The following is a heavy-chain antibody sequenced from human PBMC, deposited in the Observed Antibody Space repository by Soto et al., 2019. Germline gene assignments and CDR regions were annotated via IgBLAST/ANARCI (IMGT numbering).Heavy chain of an antibody. CDR1: GYTFTNYG. CDR2: ISAYNGDT. J-gene: IGHJ6*02. V-gene: IGHV1-18*01. D-gene: IGHD6-13*01. CDR3: ARSGIIAAAGSYYYYYYGMDV. Sequence: ASVKVSCKASGYTFTNYGITWVRQAPGQGLEWMGWISAYNGDTHYTQRLQGRVTMTTDTSTSTAYMELRGLRSDDTAVYYCARSGIIAAAGSYYYYYYGMDVWGQGTTVTVSS.